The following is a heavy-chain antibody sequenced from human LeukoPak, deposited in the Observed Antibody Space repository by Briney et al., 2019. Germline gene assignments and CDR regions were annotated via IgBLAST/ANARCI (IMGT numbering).Heavy chain of an antibody. Sequence: SETLSLTCAVSGGSISSSNWWSWVRQPPGKGLEWIGEIYHSGSTNYNPSLKSRVTISVDTSKNQFSLKLSSVTAADTAVYYCARDLRWPNAFDIWGQGTMVTVSS. CDR2: IYHSGST. J-gene: IGHJ3*02. V-gene: IGHV4-4*02. CDR3: ARDLRWPNAFDI. CDR1: GGSISSSNW. D-gene: IGHD4-23*01.